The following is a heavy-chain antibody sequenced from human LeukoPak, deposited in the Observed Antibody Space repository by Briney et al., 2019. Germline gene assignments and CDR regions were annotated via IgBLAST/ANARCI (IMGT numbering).Heavy chain of an antibody. V-gene: IGHV4-61*08. Sequence: SQTLSLTCTVSGGSISSGGYYWAWIRQPPGKGLEWIGWIYNSGITNYNPSLKSRVTISVDTSKIQFSLKLSSVTAADTAVYYCAREVRGAFDIWGQGTMVTVSS. J-gene: IGHJ3*02. CDR2: IYNSGIT. CDR1: GGSISSGGYY. D-gene: IGHD2-2*01. CDR3: AREVRGAFDI.